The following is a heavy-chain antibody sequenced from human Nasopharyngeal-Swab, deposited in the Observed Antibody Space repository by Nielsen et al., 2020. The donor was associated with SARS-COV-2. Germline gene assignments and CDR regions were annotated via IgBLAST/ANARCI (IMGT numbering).Heavy chain of an antibody. V-gene: IGHV1-58*01. Sequence: WVRQAPGQRLEWIGWIVVGSGNTNYAQKFQERVTITRDMSTSTAYMEPSGLRSEDTAVYYCAASLPYDSSGYYSWGQGTLVTVSS. CDR2: IVVGSGNT. J-gene: IGHJ4*02. D-gene: IGHD3-22*01. CDR3: AASLPYDSSGYYS.